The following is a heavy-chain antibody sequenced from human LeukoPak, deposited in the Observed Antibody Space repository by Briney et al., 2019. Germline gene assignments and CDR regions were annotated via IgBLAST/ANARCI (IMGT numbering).Heavy chain of an antibody. CDR1: GDSISSSSYY. V-gene: IGHV4-39*07. D-gene: IGHD3-3*01. J-gene: IGHJ4*02. CDR2: IYYSGST. Sequence: SETLSLTCTVSGDSISSSSYYWGWIRQPPGKGLEWIGSIYYSGSTYYNPSLKSRVTISVDTSKNQFSLILSSVTAADTAVYYCARAYISGVVIGGGFYFEDWGQGTLVAVSS. CDR3: ARAYISGVVIGGGFYFED.